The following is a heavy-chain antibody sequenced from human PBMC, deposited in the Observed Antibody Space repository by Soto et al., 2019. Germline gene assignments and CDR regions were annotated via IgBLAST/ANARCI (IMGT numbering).Heavy chain of an antibody. J-gene: IGHJ6*02. D-gene: IGHD3-3*01. Sequence: PGGSLRLSCADPGAACRTYGMHWVRKAPGKGLEWVALISYDGSDEYYADSVKGRFTISRDNSKNTLYLQMNSLRAADTAVYYCAKVLPDDFGSGSPLVGMDVWGQGTTVTVSS. CDR2: ISYDGSDE. V-gene: IGHV3-30*18. CDR3: AKVLPDDFGSGSPLVGMDV. CDR1: GAACRTYG.